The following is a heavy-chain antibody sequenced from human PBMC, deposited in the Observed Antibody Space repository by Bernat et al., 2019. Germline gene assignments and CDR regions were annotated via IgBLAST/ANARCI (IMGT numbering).Heavy chain of an antibody. Sequence: QVQLVESGGGVVQPGRSLRLSCAASGFTFSSYAIHWVRQAPGKGLEWVAVISYDGSNKYYADSVKGRFTISRDNSKNTLYLQMNSLRAEDTAVYYCARGRGSGSGPREVYFDYWGQGTLVTVSS. J-gene: IGHJ4*02. D-gene: IGHD3-10*01. CDR1: GFTFSSYA. V-gene: IGHV3-30-3*01. CDR3: ARGRGSGSGPREVYFDY. CDR2: ISYDGSNK.